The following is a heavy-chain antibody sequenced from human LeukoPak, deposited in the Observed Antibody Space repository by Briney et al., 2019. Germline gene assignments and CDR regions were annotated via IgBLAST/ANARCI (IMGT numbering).Heavy chain of an antibody. CDR3: AREVGFGSQVYYFDY. V-gene: IGHV1-2*06. J-gene: IGHJ4*02. Sequence: ASVKVSCNACRYTFTGYYVHWVRQAPGQGLEWMGRINSTSGDTKYTQKFQGRVTMTRDTSIGTAYMDLSRLTSDDTAVYYCAREVGFGSQVYYFDYWGQGTLVTVSS. D-gene: IGHD3-10*01. CDR2: INSTSGDT. CDR1: RYTFTGYY.